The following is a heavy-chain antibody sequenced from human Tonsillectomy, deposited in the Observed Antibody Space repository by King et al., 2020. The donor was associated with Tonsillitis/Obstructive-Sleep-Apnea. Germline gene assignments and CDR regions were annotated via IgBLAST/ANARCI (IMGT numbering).Heavy chain of an antibody. CDR2: ISYDGGNK. Sequence: QLVQSGGGVVQPGRSLRLSCAASRFTFSSYAMHWVRQVPGKGLEWVAVISYDGGNKYYADSVKGRFTISRDNSKNTPYLQMNSLRAEDTAVYYCAREDGYCSGGSCYSKAFDIWGQGTMVTVSS. CDR3: AREDGYCSGGSCYSKAFDI. D-gene: IGHD2-15*01. CDR1: RFTFSSYA. J-gene: IGHJ3*02. V-gene: IGHV3-30*01.